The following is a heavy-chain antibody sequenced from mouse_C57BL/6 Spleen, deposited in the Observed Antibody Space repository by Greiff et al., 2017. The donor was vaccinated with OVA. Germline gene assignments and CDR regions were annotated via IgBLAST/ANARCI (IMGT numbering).Heavy chain of an antibody. CDR2: IYPGDGDT. V-gene: IGHV1-82*01. J-gene: IGHJ2*01. CDR3: ARDYYYGIDY. Sequence: VQGVESGPELVKPGASVKISCTASGYAFSSSWMNWVKQRPGKGLEWIGRIYPGDGDTNYNGKFKGKATLTADKSSSTAYMQLSSLTSEDAAVYCCARDYYYGIDYWGQGTTLTVSS. D-gene: IGHD1-1*01. CDR1: GYAFSSSW.